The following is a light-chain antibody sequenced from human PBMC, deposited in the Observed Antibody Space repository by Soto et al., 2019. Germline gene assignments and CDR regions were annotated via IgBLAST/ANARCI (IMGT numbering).Light chain of an antibody. CDR3: CAFAYSRVV. Sequence: QSALTQPPSASGSPGQSVTISCTGTSSDVGSYNYVSWYQQHPGKAPKLMIYEATKWPSGVSHRFSGSKSGSTASLTISGLQAEDEADYYCCAFAYSRVVFGGGTQLTVL. CDR1: SSDVGSYNY. V-gene: IGLV2-8*01. J-gene: IGLJ3*02. CDR2: EAT.